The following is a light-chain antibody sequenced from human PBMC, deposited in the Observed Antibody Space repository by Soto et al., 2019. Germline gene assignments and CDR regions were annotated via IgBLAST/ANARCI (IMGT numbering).Light chain of an antibody. CDR2: DNH. V-gene: IGLV1-51*01. Sequence: QSVLTQPPSVSAAPGQKVTISCSGSRSNIGHNYVSWYQHLPGTAPKLLIYDNHKRPSGIPDRFSGSQSGTSATLGITGLQTGDEADYYCGAWDTSLTTLLFGGGTKLTVL. CDR1: RSNIGHNY. CDR3: GAWDTSLTTLL. J-gene: IGLJ2*01.